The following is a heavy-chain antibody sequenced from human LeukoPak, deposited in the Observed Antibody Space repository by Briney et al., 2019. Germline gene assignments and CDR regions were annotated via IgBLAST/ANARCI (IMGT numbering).Heavy chain of an antibody. Sequence: PSETLSLTCTVSGDSITSHYWSWIRQPPGKGLEWIGYINYSGSTDYNPSLKSRVTMSVDTSKNQFSLRLSSVTAADTAVYYCARHYSSPEGGSYYEDYWGQGTLVTVSS. J-gene: IGHJ4*02. CDR1: GDSITSHY. CDR2: INYSGST. D-gene: IGHD1-26*01. CDR3: ARHYSSPEGGSYYEDY. V-gene: IGHV4-59*08.